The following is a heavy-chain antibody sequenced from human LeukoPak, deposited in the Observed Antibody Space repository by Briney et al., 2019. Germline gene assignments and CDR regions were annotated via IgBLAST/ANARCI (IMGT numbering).Heavy chain of an antibody. Sequence: LGASVKVSCKASGYTFTSYDINWVRQAPGQGLEWMGWINPNSGGTNYAQKFQGRVTMTRDTSISTAYVELSRLRSDDTAVYYCARGWSGYFSHFDYWGQGTLVTVSS. CDR2: INPNSGGT. CDR3: ARGWSGYFSHFDY. V-gene: IGHV1-2*03. CDR1: GYTFTSYD. J-gene: IGHJ4*02. D-gene: IGHD3-3*01.